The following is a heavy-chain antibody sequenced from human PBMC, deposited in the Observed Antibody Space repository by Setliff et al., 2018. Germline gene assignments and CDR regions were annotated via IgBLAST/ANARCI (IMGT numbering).Heavy chain of an antibody. Sequence: GGSLRLSCAASRFTFSNYAMSWVRQAPGKGLEWVSAISASGRTTYSADSVKGRFTISRDNSKNTLSLQMNSLRAEDTAVYYSAKDVSPPGTNGWHPDVLDIWGQGTMVTV. D-gene: IGHD6-19*01. CDR2: ISASGRTT. V-gene: IGHV3-23*01. CDR1: RFTFSNYA. CDR3: AKDVSPPGTNGWHPDVLDI. J-gene: IGHJ3*02.